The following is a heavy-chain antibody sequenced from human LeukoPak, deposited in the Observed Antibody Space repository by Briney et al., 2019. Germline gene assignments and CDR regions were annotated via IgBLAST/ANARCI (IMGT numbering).Heavy chain of an antibody. J-gene: IGHJ6*03. CDR3: AKDTTAWWYHRAYMNV. CDR2: ISGSGDTT. D-gene: IGHD2-15*01. CDR1: GFTFSSYA. V-gene: IGHV3-23*01. Sequence: SGGSLRLSCAASGFTFSSYAMSWVRQAPGGGLEWVSAISGSGDTTYHADSVKGRFTISRDNSENRLSLQMDGLRAEDTAVYFCAKDTTAWWYHRAYMNVWGKGTTVTVSS.